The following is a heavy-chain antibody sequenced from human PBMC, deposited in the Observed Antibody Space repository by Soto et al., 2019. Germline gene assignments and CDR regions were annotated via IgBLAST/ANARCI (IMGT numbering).Heavy chain of an antibody. V-gene: IGHV1-69*13. D-gene: IGHD3-22*01. CDR3: ARVYYYDSSGYYAPPPYYYYGMDV. CDR2: IIPIFGTA. CDR1: GGTFSSYA. J-gene: IGHJ6*02. Sequence: GPPVKVSCKASGGTFSSYAISWVRQAPGQGLEWMGGIIPIFGTANYAQKFQGRVTITADESTSTAYMELSSLRSEDTAVYYCARVYYYDSSGYYAPPPYYYYGMDVWGQGTTVTVSS.